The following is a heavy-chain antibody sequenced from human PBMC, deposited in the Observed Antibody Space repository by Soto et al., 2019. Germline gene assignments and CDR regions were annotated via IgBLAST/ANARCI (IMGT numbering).Heavy chain of an antibody. CDR1: GFTFSSYG. CDR2: ISYDGSET. J-gene: IGHJ4*02. D-gene: IGHD3-3*01. Sequence: SLRLSCSASGFTFSSYGMHWVRQAPGKGLEWVAVISYDGSETYYVDSVKGRFTISRDNTKNSLYLHMNNLRLEDTAVYFCASRPPDVKYYGFFDFWGQGVMVTVSS. CDR3: ASRPPDVKYYGFFDF. V-gene: IGHV3-30*03.